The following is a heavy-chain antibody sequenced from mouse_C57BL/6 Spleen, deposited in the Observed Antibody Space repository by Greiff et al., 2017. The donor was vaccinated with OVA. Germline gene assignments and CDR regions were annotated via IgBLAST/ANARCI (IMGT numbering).Heavy chain of an antibody. CDR1: GYSITSGYY. V-gene: IGHV3-6*01. D-gene: IGHD2-3*01. CDR2: ISYDGSN. J-gene: IGHJ4*01. Sequence: EVKLMESGPGLVKPSQSLSLTCSVTGYSITSGYYWNWIRQFPGNKLEWMGYISYDGSNNYNPSLKNRISITRDTSKNQFFLKLNSVTTEDTATYDGAREGDDGYYWAMDYWGQGTSVTVSS. CDR3: AREGDDGYYWAMDY.